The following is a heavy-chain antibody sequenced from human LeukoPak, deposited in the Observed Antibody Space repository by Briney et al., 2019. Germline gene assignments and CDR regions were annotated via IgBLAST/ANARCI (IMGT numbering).Heavy chain of an antibody. Sequence: ASVKVSCKASGYTFSSYGISWVRQAPGQGLEWRGWISGYNGNTNSAQKLQGRVSMTTDTSTSTAYVELRSLRSDDTAVYYCARDRSPDFWSGDYRDAYDSWGQGTMVTVSS. CDR1: GYTFSSYG. CDR2: ISGYNGNT. CDR3: ARDRSPDFWSGDYRDAYDS. D-gene: IGHD3-3*01. J-gene: IGHJ3*02. V-gene: IGHV1-18*01.